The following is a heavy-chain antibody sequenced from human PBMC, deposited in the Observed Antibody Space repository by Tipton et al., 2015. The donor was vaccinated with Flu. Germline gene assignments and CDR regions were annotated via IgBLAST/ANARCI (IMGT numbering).Heavy chain of an antibody. CDR2: IYSSGST. CDR1: GGSINSYY. Sequence: LSCTVSGGSINSYYWSWIRQSAGKGLEWIGRIYSSGSTNYNPSLKSRVTMSVDTSKNQFSLKMSSVTAADTAVYYCARFSVRGESDYWGQGTLVTVSS. J-gene: IGHJ4*02. D-gene: IGHD3-10*01. CDR3: ARFSVRGESDY. V-gene: IGHV4-4*07.